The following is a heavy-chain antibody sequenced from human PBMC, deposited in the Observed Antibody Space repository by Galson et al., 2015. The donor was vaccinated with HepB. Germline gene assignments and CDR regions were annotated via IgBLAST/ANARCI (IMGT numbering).Heavy chain of an antibody. CDR1: GYSFTSYW. J-gene: IGHJ4*02. CDR3: ARRAYSSSWFTTPFDY. V-gene: IGHV5-51*01. CDR2: IYPGDSDT. Sequence: QSGAEVKKPGESLKISCKGSGYSFTSYWIGWVRQMPGKGLEWMGIIYPGDSDTRYSPSYQGQVTISADKSISTAYLQWSSLKASDTAMYYCARRAYSSSWFTTPFDYWGQGTLVTVSS. D-gene: IGHD6-13*01.